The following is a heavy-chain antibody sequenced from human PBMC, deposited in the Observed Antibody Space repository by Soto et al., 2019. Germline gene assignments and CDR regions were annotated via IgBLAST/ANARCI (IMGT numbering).Heavy chain of an antibody. CDR2: ISLYSDGT. Sequence: ASVKVSCKTSRYTFSNYGITWVRQAPGQPLEWLGWISLYSDGTNYAQKFRGRVSMTTDTSTTTAYMELRSLRSDDTAVYYCARVVPGAEAWFGPWGQGTLVTVSS. D-gene: IGHD2-2*01. J-gene: IGHJ5*02. CDR1: RYTFSNYG. V-gene: IGHV1-18*01. CDR3: ARVVPGAEAWFGP.